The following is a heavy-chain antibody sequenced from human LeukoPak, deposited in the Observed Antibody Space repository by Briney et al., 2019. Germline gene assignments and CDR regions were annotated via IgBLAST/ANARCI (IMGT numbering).Heavy chain of an antibody. D-gene: IGHD3-22*01. V-gene: IGHV4-30-2*01. CDR2: IYHSGST. J-gene: IGHJ2*01. Sequence: SETLSLTCAVSGGSISSGGYSRSWIRQPPGKGLEWIGYIYHSGSTYYNPSLKSRDTISVDRSKNQFSLKLSSVTAADTAVYYCARDPSYYDSSGYLRGDWYFDLWGRGTLVTVSS. CDR1: GGSISSGGYS. CDR3: ARDPSYYDSSGYLRGDWYFDL.